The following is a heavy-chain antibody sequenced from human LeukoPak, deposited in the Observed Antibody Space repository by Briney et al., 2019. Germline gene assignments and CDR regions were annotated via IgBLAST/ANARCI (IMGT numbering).Heavy chain of an antibody. Sequence: PGGSLRLSCAASGFTFSNAWMSWVRQAPGKGLEWVGRIKNKVNSYTTEHAASVKGRFAISRDDSKNSLYLQMNSLKTEDTAVYYCARSAYLKGMDVWGQGTTVTVSS. CDR3: ARSAYLKGMDV. CDR1: GFTFSNAW. V-gene: IGHV3-72*01. CDR2: IKNKVNSYTT. D-gene: IGHD3-3*01. J-gene: IGHJ6*02.